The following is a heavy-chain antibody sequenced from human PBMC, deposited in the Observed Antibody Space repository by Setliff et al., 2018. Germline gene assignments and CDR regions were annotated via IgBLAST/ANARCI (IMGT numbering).Heavy chain of an antibody. CDR1: GYTFTSYA. D-gene: IGHD6-13*01. J-gene: IGHJ5*02. CDR2: INAGNGNT. V-gene: IGHV1-3*01. Sequence: ASVKVSCKASGYTFTSYAMHWVRQAPGQRLEWMGWINAGNGNTKYSQKFQGRVTITRDTSASTAYMELSSLRSEDTAVYYCARDRAYSSSWFLWFDPWGQGTLVTVCS. CDR3: ARDRAYSSSWFLWFDP.